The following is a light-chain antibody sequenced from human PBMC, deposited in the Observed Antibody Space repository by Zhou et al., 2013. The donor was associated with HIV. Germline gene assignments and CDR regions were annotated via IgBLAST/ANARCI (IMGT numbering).Light chain of an antibody. CDR3: QQCYGTPRIT. V-gene: IGKV4-1*01. Sequence: DIVMTQSPDSLAVSLGERATINCWSSQNLLHGSNIQKCLAWYQQKSGQPPKLLIYWASTRASGVPDRFSGSGSGTNFTLTIASLQAEDVAVYYCQQCYGTPRITFGGGTRVEIK. J-gene: IGKJ4*01. CDR1: QNLLHGSNIQKC. CDR2: WAS.